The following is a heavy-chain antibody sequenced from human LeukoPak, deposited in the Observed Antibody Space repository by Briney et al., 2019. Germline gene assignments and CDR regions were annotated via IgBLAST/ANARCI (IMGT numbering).Heavy chain of an antibody. D-gene: IGHD1-26*01. CDR3: ARDSPGSYFDY. CDR2: IYHSGST. V-gene: IGHV4-38-2*02. CDR1: GYSISSGYY. Sequence: SETLSLTCTVSGYSISSGYYWGWIRQPPGKGQEWIGSIYHSGSTYYNPSLKSRVTISVDTSKNQFSLKLSSVTAADTAVYYCARDSPGSYFDYWGQGTLVTVSS. J-gene: IGHJ4*02.